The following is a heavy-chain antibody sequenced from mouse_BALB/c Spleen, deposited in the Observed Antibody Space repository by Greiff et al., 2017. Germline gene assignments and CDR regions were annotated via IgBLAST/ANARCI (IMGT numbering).Heavy chain of an antibody. V-gene: IGHV14-4*02. Sequence: EVQLQQSGAELVRSGASVKLSCTASGFNIKDYYMHWVKQRPEQGLEWIGWIDPENGDTEYAPKFQGKATMTADTSSNTAYLQLSSLTSEDTAVYYCPYYGNYGDAMDYWGQGTSVTVSS. CDR1: GFNIKDYY. D-gene: IGHD2-10*01. CDR3: PYYGNYGDAMDY. CDR2: IDPENGDT. J-gene: IGHJ4*01.